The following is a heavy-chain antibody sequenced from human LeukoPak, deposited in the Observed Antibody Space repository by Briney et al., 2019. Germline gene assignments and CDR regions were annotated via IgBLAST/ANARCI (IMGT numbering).Heavy chain of an antibody. V-gene: IGHV3-48*03. CDR2: ISRSGDTI. CDR3: VRDNGGTSPFDY. J-gene: IGHJ4*02. D-gene: IGHD4-23*01. Sequence: PGGSLRLSCAASGFTFSSYEMHWVRQAPGKGLEWVSYISRSGDTIYYADSLKGRFTISRDNAKNSLYLQMNSLRAEDTAVYYCVRDNGGTSPFDYWGQGTLVTVSS. CDR1: GFTFSSYE.